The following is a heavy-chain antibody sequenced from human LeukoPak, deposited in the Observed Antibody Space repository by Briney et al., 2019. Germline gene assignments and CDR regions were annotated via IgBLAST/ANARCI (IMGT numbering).Heavy chain of an antibody. CDR1: GYTFTSYG. J-gene: IGHJ4*02. CDR2: ISAYNGNT. D-gene: IGHD6-13*01. CDR3: ARVASSSWYDY. Sequence: GASVKVSCKASGYTFTSYGISWVRQAPGQGLEWMGWISAYNGNTNHAQKLQGRVTMTTDTSTSTACMELRSLRSDDTAVYYCARVASSSWYDYWGQGTLVTVSS. V-gene: IGHV1-18*04.